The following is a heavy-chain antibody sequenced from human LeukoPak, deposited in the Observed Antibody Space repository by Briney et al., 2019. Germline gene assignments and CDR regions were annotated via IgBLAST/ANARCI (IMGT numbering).Heavy chain of an antibody. CDR3: AGDYKIPYYDFWSGYAYYFDY. D-gene: IGHD3-3*01. CDR2: ISAASRGI. V-gene: IGHV3-48*01. Sequence: GGSLRLSCAASGFTFSTYSMSWVRQAPGKGLEWISHISAASRGIYYADSVKGRFTISRDNAKNSLYLQMNSLRAEDTAVYYCAGDYKIPYYDFWSGYAYYFDYWGQGTLVTVSS. J-gene: IGHJ4*02. CDR1: GFTFSTYS.